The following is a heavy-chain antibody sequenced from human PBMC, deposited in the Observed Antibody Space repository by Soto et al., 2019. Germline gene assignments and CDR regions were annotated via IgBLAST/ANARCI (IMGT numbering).Heavy chain of an antibody. V-gene: IGHV3-23*01. CDR1: GFSFSSYA. Sequence: EVQLLESGGGLVQPGGSLRLSCAASGFSFSSYAMVWVRQAPGKGLEWVSVISARGGSSYFADSVKGRFPISRDNSKNVLSLEMNSLTAEDTAIYFWAKGSIEYSASVDNWGEGTLVLVSS. CDR2: ISARGGSS. J-gene: IGHJ4*02. CDR3: AKGSIEYSASVDN. D-gene: IGHD5-12*01.